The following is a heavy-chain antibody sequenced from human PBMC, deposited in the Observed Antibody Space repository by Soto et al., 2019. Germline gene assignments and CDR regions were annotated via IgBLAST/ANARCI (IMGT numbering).Heavy chain of an antibody. J-gene: IGHJ4*02. CDR2: INTDGSVT. D-gene: IGHD1-26*01. Sequence: PGGSLRFSCAGSGFTFSNFWMHWVRQAPGKGLVWVARINTDGSVTSHADSVKGRFTISRDNAKSTLYLQMNSLREEDSAMYYCARQTGLGATNYWGRGTLVTVSS. CDR3: ARQTGLGATNY. V-gene: IGHV3-74*01. CDR1: GFTFSNFW.